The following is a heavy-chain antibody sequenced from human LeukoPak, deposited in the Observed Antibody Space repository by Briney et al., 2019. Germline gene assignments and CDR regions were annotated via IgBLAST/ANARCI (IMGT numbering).Heavy chain of an antibody. CDR1: GYTFTSYG. CDR2: IIPIFGTA. V-gene: IGHV1-69*05. D-gene: IGHD3-10*01. J-gene: IGHJ4*02. CDR3: ARDRYGSGVHVDY. Sequence: ASVKVSCKASGYTFTSYGISWVRQAPGQGLEWMGRIIPIFGTANYAQKFQGRVTITTDESTSTAYMELSSLRSEDTAVYYCARDRYGSGVHVDYWGQGTLVTVSS.